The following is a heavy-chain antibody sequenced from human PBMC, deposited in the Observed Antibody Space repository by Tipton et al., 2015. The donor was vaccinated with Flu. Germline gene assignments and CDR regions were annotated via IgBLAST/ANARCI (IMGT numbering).Heavy chain of an antibody. CDR1: GGSISSGGYS. Sequence: TLSLTCAVSGGSISSGGYSWSWIRQPPGKGLEWIGYIYHSGSTYYNPSLKSRVTISVDRSKNQFSLKLSSVTAADTAVYCCARGGLLWFGELSPGYFDYWGQGTLVTVSS. CDR2: IYHSGST. V-gene: IGHV4-30-2*01. D-gene: IGHD3-10*01. J-gene: IGHJ4*02. CDR3: ARGGLLWFGELSPGYFDY.